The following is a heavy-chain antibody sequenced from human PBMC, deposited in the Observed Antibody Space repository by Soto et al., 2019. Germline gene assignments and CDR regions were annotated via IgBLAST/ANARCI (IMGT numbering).Heavy chain of an antibody. V-gene: IGHV1-69*01. D-gene: IGHD3-22*01. CDR2: IIPIFGTA. CDR1: GGTFSSYA. CDR3: ARTPPRDYDCSGYYSPMGAFDI. J-gene: IGHJ3*02. Sequence: QVQLVQSGAEVKKPGSSVKVSCKASGGTFSSYAISWVRQAPGQGLEWMGGIIPIFGTANYAQKFQVRVTITADESTSTAYMELSSLRSEDTAVYYCARTPPRDYDCSGYYSPMGAFDIWGQGTMVTVSS.